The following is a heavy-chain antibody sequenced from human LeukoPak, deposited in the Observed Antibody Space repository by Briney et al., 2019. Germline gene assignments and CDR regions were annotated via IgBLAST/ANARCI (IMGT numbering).Heavy chain of an antibody. Sequence: ASVKVSCKASGYTFTSYDINWVRQATGQGLEWMGWMNPNSGNTGYAQKFQGRVTITADESTSTAYMELSSLRSEDTAVYYCAWSGGSGWSNWFDPWGQGTLVTVSS. CDR3: AWSGGSGWSNWFDP. CDR2: MNPNSGNT. CDR1: GYTFTSYD. D-gene: IGHD6-19*01. J-gene: IGHJ5*02. V-gene: IGHV1-8*01.